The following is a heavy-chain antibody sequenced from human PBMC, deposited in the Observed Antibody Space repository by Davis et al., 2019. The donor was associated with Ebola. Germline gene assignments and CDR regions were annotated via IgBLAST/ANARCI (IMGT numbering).Heavy chain of an antibody. V-gene: IGHV4-34*01. CDR1: GGSFSGYY. Sequence: MPSETLSLTCAVYGGSFSGYYWSWIRQPPGKGLEWIGEINHSGSTNYNPSLKSRVTISVDTSKNQFSLKLSSVTAADTAVYYWARRIRYFDWMRFDPWGQGTLVTVSS. D-gene: IGHD3-9*01. CDR2: INHSGST. J-gene: IGHJ5*02. CDR3: ARRIRYFDWMRFDP.